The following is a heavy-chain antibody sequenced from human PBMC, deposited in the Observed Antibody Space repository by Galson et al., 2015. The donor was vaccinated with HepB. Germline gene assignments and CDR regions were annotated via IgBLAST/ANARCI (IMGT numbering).Heavy chain of an antibody. V-gene: IGHV5-10-1*01. D-gene: IGHD3-3*01. Sequence: QSGAEVKKPGESLKISCKGSGYSFTSYWIGWVRQMPGKGLEWMGRIDPSDSYTNYSPSFQGHVTISADKSISTAYLQWSSLKASDTAMYYCARHVHPSFLEWFVFDYWGQGTLVTVSS. CDR1: GYSFTSYW. CDR2: IDPSDSYT. J-gene: IGHJ4*02. CDR3: ARHVHPSFLEWFVFDY.